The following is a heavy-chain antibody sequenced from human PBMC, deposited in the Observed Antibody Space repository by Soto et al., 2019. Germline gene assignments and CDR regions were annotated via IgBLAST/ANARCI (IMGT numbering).Heavy chain of an antibody. J-gene: IGHJ6*02. CDR1: GGTFSSYA. V-gene: IGHV1-69*01. Sequence: QVQLVQSGAEVKKPGSSVKVSCKASGGTFSSYAISWVRQAPGQGLEWMGGVIPSFGTTNYAENFQGRVTITADESTSTGYMELRSLRSEDTAIYYGARDGIWDYDLWSGCCGLGVWGQGTTVTVSS. D-gene: IGHD3-3*01. CDR2: VIPSFGTT. CDR3: ARDGIWDYDLWSGCCGLGV.